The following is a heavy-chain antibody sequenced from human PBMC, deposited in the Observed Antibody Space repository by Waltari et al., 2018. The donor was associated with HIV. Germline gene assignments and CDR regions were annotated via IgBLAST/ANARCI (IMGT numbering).Heavy chain of an antibody. CDR1: GYNFASFD. CDR3: VTSRPGAVFGDF. Sequence: QAQLVQSGAEVRKPGASVKVSCKASGYNFASFDINWVRRATGQGLEWMGWMSINRGNAGYGQRFKSRLTLTRDTSIDMAYMELNSLTPQDTAVYYCVTSRPGAVFGDFWGQGTPVTVSS. V-gene: IGHV1-8*01. J-gene: IGHJ4*02. D-gene: IGHD3-3*01. CDR2: MSINRGNA.